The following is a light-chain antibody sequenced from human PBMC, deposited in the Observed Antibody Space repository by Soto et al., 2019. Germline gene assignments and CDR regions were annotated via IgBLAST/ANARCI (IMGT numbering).Light chain of an antibody. CDR1: ESVGSH. CDR3: QQYDKGLLLT. V-gene: IGKV3-15*01. CDR2: GVS. J-gene: IGKJ1*01. Sequence: DKVVTLSPPPLFVYQRETVTLSCRASESVGSHLAWYQQKPGQAPRLLIYGVSTRATGIPARFRGSGSETEFTLTISSLQSEDFAVYYCQQYDKGLLLTFGQGTKV.